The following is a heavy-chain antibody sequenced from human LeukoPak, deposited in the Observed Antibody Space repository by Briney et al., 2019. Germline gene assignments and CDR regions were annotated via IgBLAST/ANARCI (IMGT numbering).Heavy chain of an antibody. CDR1: GFTFSSYA. CDR2: ISYDGSNK. D-gene: IGHD6-19*01. V-gene: IGHV3-30*04. Sequence: GGSLRLSCAASGFTFSSYAMHWVRQAPGKGLEWVAVISYDGSNKYYADSVKGRFTISRDNAKNSLYLQMNSLRAEDTALYYCAKGRGYWQWLPTDYWGQGTLVTVSS. J-gene: IGHJ4*02. CDR3: AKGRGYWQWLPTDY.